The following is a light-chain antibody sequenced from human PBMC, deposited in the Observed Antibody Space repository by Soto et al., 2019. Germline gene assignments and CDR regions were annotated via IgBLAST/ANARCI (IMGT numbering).Light chain of an antibody. V-gene: IGKV1-5*03. CDR3: QHYDGYSALT. CDR2: GAS. J-gene: IGKJ4*01. Sequence: DIQMTQSPSTLSASVGDRVIITCRASQSISSWLAWYQQKPGKAPKLLIYGASSLDSGVPSRFSGSGSGPEFTLTISSLQPADFATYYCQHYDGYSALTFGGGTKVEIK. CDR1: QSISSW.